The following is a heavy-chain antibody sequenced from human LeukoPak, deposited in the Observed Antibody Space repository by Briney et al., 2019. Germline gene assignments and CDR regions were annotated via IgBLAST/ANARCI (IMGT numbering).Heavy chain of an antibody. D-gene: IGHD6-13*01. J-gene: IGHJ4*02. V-gene: IGHV1-18*01. CDR3: ARDAAAAGPFDY. Sequence: ASVKVSCKASGYTFIDYGVSWVRQAPEQGLEWMGWISTYNGHTYYAQKLQGRVTMTTDTSTSTAYMELRSLRSDDTAVYYCARDAAAAGPFDYWGQGTLVTVSS. CDR1: GYTFIDYG. CDR2: ISTYNGHT.